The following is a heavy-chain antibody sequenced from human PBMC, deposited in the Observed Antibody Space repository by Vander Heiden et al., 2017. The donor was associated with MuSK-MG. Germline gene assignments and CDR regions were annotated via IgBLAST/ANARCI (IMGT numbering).Heavy chain of an antibody. CDR2: ISRSSNTI. CDR1: GFSFSRFV. CDR3: AREYYYMDV. J-gene: IGHJ6*03. Sequence: EVQLVESGGGLVQPGGSLRLSCAASGFSFSRFVMNWVRQAPGKGLEWVSYISRSSNTIYYADSVKGRFTISRDNAKNSMYLQMNRLRAEDTAVYYCAREYYYMDVWGRGTTVTVSS. V-gene: IGHV3-48*01.